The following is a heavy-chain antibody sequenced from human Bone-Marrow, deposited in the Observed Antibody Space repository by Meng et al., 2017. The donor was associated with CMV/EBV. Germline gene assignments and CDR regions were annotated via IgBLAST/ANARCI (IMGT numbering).Heavy chain of an antibody. Sequence: GESLKISCAASGFTFSSYDMHWVRQATGKGLEWVSAIGTAGDTYYPGSVKGRFTISRENAKNTLYLQMNSLRAEDTAVYYCARERWQNKRGFFDYWGQGTLVTFSS. V-gene: IGHV3-13*01. CDR3: ARERWQNKRGFFDY. D-gene: IGHD2-15*01. CDR2: IGTAGDT. J-gene: IGHJ4*02. CDR1: GFTFSSYD.